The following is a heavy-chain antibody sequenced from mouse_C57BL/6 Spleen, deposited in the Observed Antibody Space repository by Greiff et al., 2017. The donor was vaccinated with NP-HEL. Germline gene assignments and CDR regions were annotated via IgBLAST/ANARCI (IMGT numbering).Heavy chain of an antibody. Sequence: VQLQQSGAELAKPGASVKLSCKASGYTFTSYWMHWVKQRPGQGLEWIGYINPSSGYTKYNQKFKDKATLTADKYSSTAYMQLSSLTYEDSAVYYCARGAPFDYWGQGTTLTVSS. V-gene: IGHV1-7*01. CDR2: INPSSGYT. CDR1: GYTFTSYW. J-gene: IGHJ2*01. CDR3: ARGAPFDY.